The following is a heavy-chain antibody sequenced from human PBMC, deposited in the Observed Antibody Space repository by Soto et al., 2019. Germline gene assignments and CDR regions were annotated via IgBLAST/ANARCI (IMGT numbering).Heavy chain of an antibody. CDR2: INPTTGLT. CDR3: ARALRNGYFYGMDI. CDR1: GGASRSLS. J-gene: IGHJ6*02. D-gene: IGHD2-8*01. Sequence: QVQLVQSGAEVKKPGSSVKVSCKASGGASRSLSITWVRQAPGQGLEWMGVINPTTGLTSNAQKFQGRITMTSDTSSSTAYMELSSLRSEDTAVYYCARALRNGYFYGMDIWGQGTTVTVSS. V-gene: IGHV1-69*17.